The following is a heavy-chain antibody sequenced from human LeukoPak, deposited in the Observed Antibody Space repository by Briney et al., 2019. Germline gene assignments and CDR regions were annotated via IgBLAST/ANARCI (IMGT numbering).Heavy chain of an antibody. D-gene: IGHD6-13*01. CDR1: GFTFSSFA. V-gene: IGHV3-7*03. CDR3: ARSLPYGTTWYGRSDF. Sequence: GGSLRLSCAASGFTFSSFAMNWVRQAPGKGLEWVANIRQDGDTKYYVDSVKGRFTISRDNAMNSLYLQMNSLRAEDTAIYYCARSLPYGTTWYGRSDFWGQGTLVTVSS. CDR2: IRQDGDTK. J-gene: IGHJ4*02.